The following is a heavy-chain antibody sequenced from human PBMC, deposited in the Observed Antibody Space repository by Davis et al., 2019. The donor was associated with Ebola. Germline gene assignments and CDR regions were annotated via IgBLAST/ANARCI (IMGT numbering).Heavy chain of an antibody. CDR2: IIPILGIA. D-gene: IGHD3-3*01. Sequence: AASVKVSCKASGGTFSSYAISWVRQAPGQGLEWMGRIIPILGIANYAQKFQGRVTMTRNTSISTAYMELSSLRSEDTAVYYCAISAYYDFWSGRYWINYYYYGMDVWGQGTTVTVSS. J-gene: IGHJ6*02. CDR3: AISAYYDFWSGRYWINYYYYGMDV. CDR1: GGTFSSYA. V-gene: IGHV1-69*04.